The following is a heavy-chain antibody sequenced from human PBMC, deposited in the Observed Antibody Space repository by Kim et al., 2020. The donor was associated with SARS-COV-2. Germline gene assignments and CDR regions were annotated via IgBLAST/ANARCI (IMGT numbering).Heavy chain of an antibody. J-gene: IGHJ5*02. Sequence: SETLSLTCAVYGGSFSGYSWNWIRQPPGKGLEWIGEVNHSGSTNYNPPLKSRVTISVDTSKNQFSLKLSSVTAADTAVYYCARGPMRGWFDPWGQGTLVTVSS. V-gene: IGHV4-34*01. CDR2: VNHSGST. CDR1: GGSFSGYS. CDR3: ARGPMRGWFDP.